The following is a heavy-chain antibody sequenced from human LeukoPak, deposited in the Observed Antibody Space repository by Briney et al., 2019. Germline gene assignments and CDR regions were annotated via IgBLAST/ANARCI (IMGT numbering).Heavy chain of an antibody. CDR1: GGSISPYY. D-gene: IGHD2-2*01. J-gene: IGHJ6*03. CDR3: ARGDCSSASCPPHYYYMDV. Sequence: SETLSLTCTVSGGSISPYYWSWIRQPPGKGLEWIGNTYYIGSTNYNPSLKSRVTISVDMSKNQVSLKLSSVTAADTAVYYCARGDCSSASCPPHYYYMDVWGKGTTVTVSS. CDR2: TYYIGST. V-gene: IGHV4-59*01.